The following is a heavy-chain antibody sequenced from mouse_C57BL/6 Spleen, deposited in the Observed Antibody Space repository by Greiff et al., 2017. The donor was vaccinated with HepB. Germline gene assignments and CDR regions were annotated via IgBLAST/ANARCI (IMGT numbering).Heavy chain of an antibody. J-gene: IGHJ3*01. CDR3: ARWDDSLAY. Sequence: EVQLQQSGPELVKPGASVKISCKASGYTFTDYYMNWVKQSHGKSLEWIGDINPNNGGTSYNQKFKGKATLTVDKSSSTAYMELRSLTSEDSAVYYCARWDDSLAYWGQGTLVTVSA. D-gene: IGHD2-4*01. V-gene: IGHV1-26*01. CDR1: GYTFTDYY. CDR2: INPNNGGT.